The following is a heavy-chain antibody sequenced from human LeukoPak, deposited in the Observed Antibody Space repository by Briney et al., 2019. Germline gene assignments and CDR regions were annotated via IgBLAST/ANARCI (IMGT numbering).Heavy chain of an antibody. Sequence: PGGSLRLSCAASGFTFTSYSMNWVRQAPGKGLEWVSSISSSSSYIYYADSVKGRFTISRDNAKNSLYLQMNSLRAEDTAVYYCARGTQYSSSFDYWGQGTLITVSS. D-gene: IGHD6-13*01. J-gene: IGHJ4*02. CDR1: GFTFTSYS. V-gene: IGHV3-21*01. CDR3: ARGTQYSSSFDY. CDR2: ISSSSSYI.